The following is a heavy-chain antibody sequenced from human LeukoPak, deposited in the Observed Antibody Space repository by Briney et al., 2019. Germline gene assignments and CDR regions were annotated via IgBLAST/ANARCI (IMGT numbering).Heavy chain of an antibody. D-gene: IGHD5-12*01. CDR3: ATTASNRGCDLGWFDP. J-gene: IGHJ5*02. CDR1: GYTLTELS. V-gene: IGHV1-24*01. Sequence: ASVKVSCKVSGYTLTELSMHWVRPAPGKGLEWMGGFDPEDGETIYAQKCQGRVTITEHTSTDTAYMELSSLRSEDTAVYYCATTASNRGCDLGWFDPWGQGTLVTVSS. CDR2: FDPEDGET.